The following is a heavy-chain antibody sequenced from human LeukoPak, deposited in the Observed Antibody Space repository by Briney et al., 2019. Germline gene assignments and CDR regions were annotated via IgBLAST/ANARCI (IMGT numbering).Heavy chain of an antibody. J-gene: IGHJ6*04. CDR1: GFTFSDYY. CDR2: ISSSSSYT. Sequence: SGGSLRLSCAASGFTFSDYYMSWIRQAPGKGLEWVSYISSSSSYTNYADSVKGRFTISRDNAKNSLYLQMNSLRAEDTAVYYCARDFPYGSGSYYYYYGMDVWGKGTTVTVSS. CDR3: ARDFPYGSGSYYYYYGMDV. V-gene: IGHV3-11*06. D-gene: IGHD3-10*01.